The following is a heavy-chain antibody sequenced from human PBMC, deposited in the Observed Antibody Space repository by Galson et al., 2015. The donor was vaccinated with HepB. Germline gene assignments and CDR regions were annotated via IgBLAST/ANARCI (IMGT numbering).Heavy chain of an antibody. D-gene: IGHD2-15*01. CDR2: INAGNGNT. Sequence: SVKVSCKASGYTFTSYAMHWVRQAPGQRLEWLGWINAGNGNTKYSQKFQGRVTITRDTSASTAYMELSSLRSGDTAVYYCARGPSRVVGGNWFDPWGQGTLVTVSS. CDR1: GYTFTSYA. J-gene: IGHJ5*02. V-gene: IGHV1-3*01. CDR3: ARGPSRVVGGNWFDP.